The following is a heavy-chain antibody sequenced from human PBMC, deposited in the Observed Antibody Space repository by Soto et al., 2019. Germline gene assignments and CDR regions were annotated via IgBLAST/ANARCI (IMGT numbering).Heavy chain of an antibody. CDR1: GGSISRYY. CDR2: IYYSGIT. CDR3: ARHGDGYNYGTFTGFDY. V-gene: IGHV4-59*08. D-gene: IGHD5-12*01. Sequence: QVQLQESGPGLVKPSETLSLTCSVSGGSISRYYWSWIRQPPGKGLEWIAYIYYSGITDYNPSLKIRVTISVDTSKNQFSLKLTSVTAADTAVYYCARHGDGYNYGTFTGFDYWGQGTLVTVSS. J-gene: IGHJ4*02.